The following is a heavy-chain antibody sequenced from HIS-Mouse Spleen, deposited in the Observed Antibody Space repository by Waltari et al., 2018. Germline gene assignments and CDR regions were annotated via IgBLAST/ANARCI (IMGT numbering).Heavy chain of an antibody. Sequence: EVQLVESGGGLIQPGGSLRLSCAASGFTVSSNYMSWVRQAPGKGVEWVSVICSGGRTYYAGSGKGRCTISRDNSKNTLYLQMNSLRAEDTAVYYCARDRRGSYYYYGMDVWGQGTTVTVSS. J-gene: IGHJ6*02. CDR1: GFTVSSNY. CDR2: ICSGGRT. V-gene: IGHV3-53*01. CDR3: ARDRRGSYYYYGMDV.